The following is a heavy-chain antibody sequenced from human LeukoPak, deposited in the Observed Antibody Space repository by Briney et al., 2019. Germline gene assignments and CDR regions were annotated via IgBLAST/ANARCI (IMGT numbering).Heavy chain of an antibody. CDR3: ARETPRYSSIWHLDY. CDR1: GGSFSGYY. D-gene: IGHD6-13*01. V-gene: IGHV4-34*01. CDR2: INHSGST. J-gene: IGHJ4*02. Sequence: PSETLSLTCAVYGGSFSGYYWSWIRQPPGKGLEWIGEINHSGSTNYNPSLKSRVTISVDTSKNQFSLKLSSVTAADTAVYYCARETPRYSSIWHLDYWGQGTLVTVSS.